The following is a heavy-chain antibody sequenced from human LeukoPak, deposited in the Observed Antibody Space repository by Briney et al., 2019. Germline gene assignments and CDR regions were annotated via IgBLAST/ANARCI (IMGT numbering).Heavy chain of an antibody. CDR2: IYYSGST. D-gene: IGHD3-22*01. J-gene: IGHJ4*02. CDR3: ARGRLHYYDSSGGSYYFDY. V-gene: IGHV4-39*07. Sequence: SETLSLTCTVSGGSISSSSYYWGWIRQPPGKGLEWIGSIYYSGSTYYNPSLKSRVTISVDTSKNQFSLKLSSVTAADTAVYYCARGRLHYYDSSGGSYYFDYWGQGTLVTVSS. CDR1: GGSISSSSYY.